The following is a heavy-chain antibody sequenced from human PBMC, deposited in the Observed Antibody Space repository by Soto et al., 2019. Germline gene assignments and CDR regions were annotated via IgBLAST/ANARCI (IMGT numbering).Heavy chain of an antibody. CDR2: IWYDGSNK. D-gene: IGHD6-13*01. Sequence: QVQLVESGGGVVQPGRSLRLSCAASGFTFSSYGMHWVRQAPGKGLEWVAVIWYDGSNKYYADSVKGRFTISRDNSKNTLYLQMNSLRAKDTAVYYCARGWGAAAGTMSWFDPWGQGTLVTVSS. J-gene: IGHJ5*02. CDR1: GFTFSSYG. CDR3: ARGWGAAAGTMSWFDP. V-gene: IGHV3-33*01.